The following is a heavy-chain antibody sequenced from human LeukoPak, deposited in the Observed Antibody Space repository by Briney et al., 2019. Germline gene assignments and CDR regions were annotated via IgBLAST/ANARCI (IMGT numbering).Heavy chain of an antibody. CDR3: ARIDGSGYEVPQYYFDY. J-gene: IGHJ4*02. CDR2: IYYSGST. V-gene: IGHV4-30-4*07. CDR1: GGSISSGGYS. D-gene: IGHD3-22*01. Sequence: SETLSLTCAVSGGSISSGGYSWSWIRQPPGKGLEWIGYIYYSGSTYYNPSLKSRVTISVDTSKNQFSLKLSSVTAADTAVYYCARIDGSGYEVPQYYFDYWGQGTLVTVSS.